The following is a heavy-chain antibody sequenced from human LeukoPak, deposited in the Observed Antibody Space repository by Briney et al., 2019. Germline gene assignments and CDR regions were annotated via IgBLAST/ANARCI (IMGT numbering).Heavy chain of an antibody. J-gene: IGHJ4*02. V-gene: IGHV4-59*01. CDR1: GGSISSYY. Sequence: SEPLSLPCTVSGGSISSYYWSWIRPPPGKGLEWIGYIYYSGSTNYNPSLKSRVTISVDTSKNQFSLKLSSVTAADTAVYYCARESYTTTGRSVDYWGQGTLVTVSS. CDR3: ARESYTTTGRSVDY. CDR2: IYYSGST. D-gene: IGHD4-11*01.